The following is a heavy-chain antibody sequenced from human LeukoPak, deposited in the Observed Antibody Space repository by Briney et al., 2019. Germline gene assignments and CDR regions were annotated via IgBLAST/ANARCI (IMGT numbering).Heavy chain of an antibody. CDR1: GFTFTTYV. CDR3: ARGIATKAYTPDY. Sequence: GGTLRPSCAASGFTFTTYVMTWVRQAPGKGLEWVSDISGDGRTTYYADSVKGRFTISRDNSKNTLYLQMNSLRVEDSAIYYCARGIATKAYTPDYWGQGTLVTVSS. J-gene: IGHJ4*02. CDR2: ISGDGRTT. V-gene: IGHV3-23*01. D-gene: IGHD5-24*01.